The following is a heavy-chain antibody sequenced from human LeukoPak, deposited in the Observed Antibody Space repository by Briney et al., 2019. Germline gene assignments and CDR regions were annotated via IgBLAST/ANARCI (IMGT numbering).Heavy chain of an antibody. V-gene: IGHV4-39*01. Sequence: SETLFLTCTVSGGSISSSSYYWGWIRQPPGKGLEWIGSIYYSGSTYYNPSLKSRVTISVDTSKNQFSLKLGSVTAADTAVYYCARQSGQGDMYYYDSSGYYFDYWGQGTLVTVSS. CDR2: IYYSGST. CDR1: GGSISSSSYY. J-gene: IGHJ4*02. D-gene: IGHD3-22*01. CDR3: ARQSGQGDMYYYDSSGYYFDY.